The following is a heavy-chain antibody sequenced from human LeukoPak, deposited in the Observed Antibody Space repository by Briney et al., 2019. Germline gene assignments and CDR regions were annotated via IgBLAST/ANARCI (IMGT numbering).Heavy chain of an antibody. D-gene: IGHD3/OR15-3a*01. CDR2: ISSSATYM. V-gene: IGHV3-21*01. CDR3: ARGGVGLVIIPGWEYDYYGLDV. Sequence: GGSLRLSCAASGFTLSTYSMNWVRQAPGKGLEWVSSISSSATYMYYADSVKGRFTISRDNAKDSLYLQMNSLRAEDTAVYYCARGGVGLVIIPGWEYDYYGLDVWGQGTTVTVSS. CDR1: GFTLSTYS. J-gene: IGHJ6*02.